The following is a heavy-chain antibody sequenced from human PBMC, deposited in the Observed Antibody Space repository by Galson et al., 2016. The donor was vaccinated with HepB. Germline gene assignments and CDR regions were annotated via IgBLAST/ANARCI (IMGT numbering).Heavy chain of an antibody. D-gene: IGHD3-16*01. CDR2: IKQDGRER. CDR3: ATYYRIFGGGSGTTRFDN. CDR1: GFNFSGTW. V-gene: IGHV3-7*01. J-gene: IGHJ5*02. Sequence: SLRLSCAASGFNFSGTWMSWVRQAPGKGLEWVAKIKQDGRERYYVDSVKGRFTISRDNAKSSLYREMNSLRAEDTAVYYCATYYRIFGGGSGTTRFDNWGQGTLVTVSS.